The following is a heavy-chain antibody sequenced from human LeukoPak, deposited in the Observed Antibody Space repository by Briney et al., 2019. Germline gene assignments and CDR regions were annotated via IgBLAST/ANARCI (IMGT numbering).Heavy chain of an antibody. CDR2: INHSGST. J-gene: IGHJ5*02. CDR3: ARGTRYYDILTRYGPQNWFDP. CDR1: GGSFSGYY. D-gene: IGHD3-9*01. Sequence: SETLSLTCAVYGGSFSGYYWSWIRQPPGKGLEWIGEINHSGSTNYNPSLKSRVTILVDTSKNQFSLKLSSVTAADTAVYYCARGTRYYDILTRYGPQNWFDPWGQGTLVTVSS. V-gene: IGHV4-34*01.